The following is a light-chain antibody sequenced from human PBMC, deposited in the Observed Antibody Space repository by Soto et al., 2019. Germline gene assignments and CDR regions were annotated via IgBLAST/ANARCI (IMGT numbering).Light chain of an antibody. CDR2: RAS. Sequence: EIVMTQSPATPSVSPGETATLTCRASQTVSYNFAWYQQKPGQPPRLLFYRASTRATGVPDRFSASGFATEFTLSINGLQSEDFALYYCQQYDDWPRWTLGQGTKVEMK. V-gene: IGKV3-15*01. J-gene: IGKJ1*01. CDR1: QTVSYN. CDR3: QQYDDWPRWT.